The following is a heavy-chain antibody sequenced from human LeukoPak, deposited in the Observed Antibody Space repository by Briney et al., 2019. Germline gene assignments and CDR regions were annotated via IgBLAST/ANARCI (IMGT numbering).Heavy chain of an antibody. Sequence: PGGSLRLSCTASGFTVSTNYVSWARQAPGKGLEWVSTIYRGGSTYYADSVKGRFTISRDNSKNTVYLQINTLRVEDTAVYYCARGGLETAVKYFFDYWGQGTLITVSS. CDR3: ARGGLETAVKYFFDY. D-gene: IGHD1-1*01. V-gene: IGHV3-66*01. CDR1: GFTVSTNY. J-gene: IGHJ4*02. CDR2: IYRGGST.